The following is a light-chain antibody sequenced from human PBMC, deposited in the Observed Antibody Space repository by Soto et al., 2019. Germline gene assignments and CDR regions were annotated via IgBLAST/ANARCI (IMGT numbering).Light chain of an antibody. V-gene: IGLV2-14*01. J-gene: IGLJ3*02. CDR2: EVT. CDR3: ASYTGSTTRWV. CDR1: ASDIGSYDY. Sequence: QSALTQPASVSGSPGQSITVSCTGTASDIGSYDYVSWYQHHPGKAPKLLIYEVTNRPSGVSNRFSGSKSDYTASLTISGLQAEDEGHYYCASYTGSTTRWVFGGGTKVTLL.